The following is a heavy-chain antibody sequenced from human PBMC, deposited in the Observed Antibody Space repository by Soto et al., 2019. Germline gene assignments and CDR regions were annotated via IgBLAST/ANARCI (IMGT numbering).Heavy chain of an antibody. CDR1: GFTFNSHW. V-gene: IGHV3-74*01. CDR2: INSDGSST. D-gene: IGHD3-10*01. Sequence: PGGSLRLSCAVSGFTFNSHWMHWVRQTPGKGLVWVSRINSDGSSTTYADSVKGRFTISRDNAKNTLYLQMNSLRAEDTALYYCARQKLWFGELYDFWGQGTLVTVSS. J-gene: IGHJ4*02. CDR3: ARQKLWFGELYDF.